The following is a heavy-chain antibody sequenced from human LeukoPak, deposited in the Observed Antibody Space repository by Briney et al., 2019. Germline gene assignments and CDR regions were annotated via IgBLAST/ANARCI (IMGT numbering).Heavy chain of an antibody. Sequence: ASVKVSCKASGYTFTGYYMHWVRQAPGQGLEWMGWINPNSGGTNYAQKFQGRVTMTRDTSISTAYMELSRLRSDDTAVYYCARVLGGSYPWYFDYWGQGTLVTVSS. CDR2: INPNSGGT. CDR3: ARVLGGSYPWYFDY. V-gene: IGHV1-2*02. J-gene: IGHJ4*02. D-gene: IGHD1-26*01. CDR1: GYTFTGYY.